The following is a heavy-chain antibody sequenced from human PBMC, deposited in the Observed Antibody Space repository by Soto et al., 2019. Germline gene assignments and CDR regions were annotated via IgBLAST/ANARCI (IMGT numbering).Heavy chain of an antibody. V-gene: IGHV4-59*01. CDR2: IYYSGST. J-gene: IGHJ5*02. CDR1: GGSISSYY. Sequence: QVQLQESGPGLVKPSETLSLTCTVSGGSISSYYWSWIRQPPGKGLEWIGYIYYSGSTNYNPSLKIRFTISVDTSKNQFSLKLSSVTAADTAVYYCAREPRAAGYSSSRGNWFDPWGQGTLVTVSS. D-gene: IGHD6-13*01. CDR3: AREPRAAGYSSSRGNWFDP.